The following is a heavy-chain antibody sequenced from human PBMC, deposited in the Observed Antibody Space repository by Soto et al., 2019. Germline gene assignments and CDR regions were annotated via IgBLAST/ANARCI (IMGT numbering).Heavy chain of an antibody. CDR1: GFTVSSDC. CDR2: IYSGGST. J-gene: IGHJ4*02. V-gene: IGHV3-66*01. CDR3: TRDRGGLGH. Sequence: PGGFLRLSCAASGFTVSSDCRSWVRQAPGKGLEWVSVIYSGGSTYYADSVKGRFTISRDNSKNTLYLQMNSLRAEDTAVYYCTRDRGGLGHWGQGTQVTVSS. D-gene: IGHD3-10*01.